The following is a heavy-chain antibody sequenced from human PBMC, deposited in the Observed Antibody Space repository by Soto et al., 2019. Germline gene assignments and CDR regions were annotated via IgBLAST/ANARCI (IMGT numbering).Heavy chain of an antibody. CDR1: SDSISSYY. D-gene: IGHD6-13*01. CDR3: ARGTSWQLPFDY. V-gene: IGHV4-59*01. CDR2: ISYSGST. Sequence: SETLSLTCTVSSDSISSYYWSWIRRPPGKRLEWIGYISYSGSTDYNPSLKSRVTISGDTSKNQFSLKVSSVTAAGTAVYYCARGTSWQLPFDYWGQGTLVTVSS. J-gene: IGHJ4*02.